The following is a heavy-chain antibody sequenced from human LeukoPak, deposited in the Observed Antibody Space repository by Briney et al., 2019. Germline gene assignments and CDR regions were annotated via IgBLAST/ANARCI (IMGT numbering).Heavy chain of an antibody. J-gene: IGHJ6*02. V-gene: IGHV3-21*01. Sequence: GGSLRLSCAASGFTFSSYSMNWVRQAPGKGLEWVSSISSSSSYIYYADSVKGRFTISRDNAKNSLYLQMNSLRAEDTAVCYCARDTPNIMITFGDRFMDVWGQGTTVTVSS. D-gene: IGHD3-16*01. CDR3: ARDTPNIMITFGDRFMDV. CDR2: ISSSSSYI. CDR1: GFTFSSYS.